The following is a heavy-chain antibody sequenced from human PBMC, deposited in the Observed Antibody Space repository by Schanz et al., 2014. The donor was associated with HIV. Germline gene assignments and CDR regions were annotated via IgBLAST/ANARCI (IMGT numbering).Heavy chain of an antibody. CDR3: ARDSPVAAGTLDY. CDR1: GGTFSSSA. V-gene: IGHV1-69*01. CDR2: IIPLFGTS. J-gene: IGHJ4*02. D-gene: IGHD6-13*01. Sequence: QVQLVQSGAEVKKPGSSVKVSCKASGGTFSSSAISWVRQAPGQGLEWMGGIIPLFGTSNYAHKFQGRATITADESTSTAYMELSSLRSEDTAVYYCARDSPVAAGTLDYWGQGTLVTVSS.